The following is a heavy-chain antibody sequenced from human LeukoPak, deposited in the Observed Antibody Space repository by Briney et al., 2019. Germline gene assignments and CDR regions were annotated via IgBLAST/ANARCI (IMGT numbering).Heavy chain of an antibody. CDR2: INPNSGGT. D-gene: IGHD2-2*02. V-gene: IGHV1-2*06. CDR3: SRVWRYCSSTSCYTYYYYGMDV. CDR1: GGTFSSYA. Sequence: GASVKVSCKASGGTFSSYAISWVRQAPGQGLEWMGRINPNSGGTNYAQKFQGRVTMTRDTSISTAYMELSRLRSDDTAVYYCSRVWRYCSSTSCYTYYYYGMDVWGQGTTVTVSS. J-gene: IGHJ6*02.